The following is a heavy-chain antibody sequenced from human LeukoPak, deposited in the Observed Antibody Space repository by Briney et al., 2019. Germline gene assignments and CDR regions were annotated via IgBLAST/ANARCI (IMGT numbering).Heavy chain of an antibody. CDR1: GYTFTSYG. CDR3: ARDFLDYGDYESLDY. CDR2: ISAYNGNT. Sequence: VSVKVSCKASGYTFTSYGISWVRQAPGQGLEWMGWISAYNGNTNYAQKLQGRVTMTTDTSTSTAYMELRSLRSADTAVYYCARDFLDYGDYESLDYWGQGTLVTVSS. D-gene: IGHD4-17*01. V-gene: IGHV1-18*01. J-gene: IGHJ4*02.